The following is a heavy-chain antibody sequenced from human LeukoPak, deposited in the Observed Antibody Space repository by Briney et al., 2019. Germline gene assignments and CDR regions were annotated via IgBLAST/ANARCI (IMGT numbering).Heavy chain of an antibody. J-gene: IGHJ6*02. CDR2: IYYSGNT. Sequence: PSETLSLTCTVSGGSLSSTRYYWGWIRQPPGKGLEWIGNIYYSGNTYNNPSLKSRVTISVDTSKNQFSLKLSSVTAADTAVYYCAARYSSGWFRQTDQYYYGMDVWGQGTTVTVSS. V-gene: IGHV4-39*07. D-gene: IGHD6-19*01. CDR3: AARYSSGWFRQTDQYYYGMDV. CDR1: GGSLSSTRYY.